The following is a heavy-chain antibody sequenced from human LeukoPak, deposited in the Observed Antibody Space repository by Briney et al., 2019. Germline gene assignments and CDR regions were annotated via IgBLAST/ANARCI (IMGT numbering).Heavy chain of an antibody. V-gene: IGHV4-39*07. CDR1: GDSISSSRSY. J-gene: IGHJ5*02. Sequence: SETLSLTCTVSGDSISSSRSYWGWIRQPPGKGLEWIGSIYYSGSTYYNTSLKSRVTISIDTSKNQFSLKLSSVTAADTAVYYCARDRGDGYNLVVNWFDPWGQGTLVTVSS. CDR2: IYYSGST. CDR3: ARDRGDGYNLVVNWFDP. D-gene: IGHD5-24*01.